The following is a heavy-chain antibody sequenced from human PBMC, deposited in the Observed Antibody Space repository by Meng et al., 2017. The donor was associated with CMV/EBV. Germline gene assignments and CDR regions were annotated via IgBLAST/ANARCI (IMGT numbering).Heavy chain of an antibody. Sequence: SETLSLTCAISGASVASNSAAWYWIRQSPSRGLEWLGRKYYRSKWYNDYAVSVKSRITINPDTSKNQFSLQLNSVTPEDTAVYYCARETIFGVVIIWDWVDPWGQGTLVTVSS. D-gene: IGHD3-3*01. CDR3: ARETIFGVVIIWDWVDP. CDR1: GASVASNSAA. CDR2: KYYRSKWYN. J-gene: IGHJ5*02. V-gene: IGHV6-1*01.